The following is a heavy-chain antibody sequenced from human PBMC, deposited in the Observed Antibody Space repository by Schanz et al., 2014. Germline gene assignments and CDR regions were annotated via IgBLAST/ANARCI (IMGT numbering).Heavy chain of an antibody. D-gene: IGHD6-6*01. Sequence: QVQLVQSGAEVKKPGASVKVSCKASGYTFTGYFIHWVRQAPGQGLEWLGIINPSGVSTSSAQEFQGRVTMTRDTSTSTLQMELSSLRSEDTAVYYCARGGAYRSPSPVFYFDYWGQGTLVTVSS. CDR1: GYTFTGYF. V-gene: IGHV1-46*01. J-gene: IGHJ4*02. CDR2: INPSGVST. CDR3: ARGGAYRSPSPVFYFDY.